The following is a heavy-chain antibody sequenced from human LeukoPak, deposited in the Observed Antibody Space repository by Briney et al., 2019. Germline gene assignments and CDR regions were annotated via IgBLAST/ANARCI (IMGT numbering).Heavy chain of an antibody. CDR2: TDWDDDK. D-gene: IGHD6-19*01. J-gene: IGHJ4*02. CDR1: GFSLSTSGMC. V-gene: IGHV2-70*11. Sequence: SGLALVKPTQTLTLTCTFSGFSLSTSGMCVSWIRQPPGKALEWLARTDWDDDKYYSTSLKTRLTISKDTSKNQVVLTMTNMDPVDTATYYCARITVEYSSGWWVADYWGQGTLVTVSS. CDR3: ARITVEYSSGWWVADY.